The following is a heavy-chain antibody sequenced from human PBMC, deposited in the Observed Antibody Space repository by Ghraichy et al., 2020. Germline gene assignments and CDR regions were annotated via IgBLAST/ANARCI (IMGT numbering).Heavy chain of an antibody. D-gene: IGHD5-18*01. V-gene: IGHV3-23*01. J-gene: IGHJ4*02. CDR3: AKDVRGYNRPIDY. CDR1: GFTFYNYA. Sequence: GGSLRLSCAGSGFTFYNYAMSWVRQAPGKGLEWVSSIGGSGADTYYADSVKGRFTISRDNSKNTLYLQMDSLRAEDTAIYYCAKDVRGYNRPIDYWGQGTLVTVSS. CDR2: IGGSGADT.